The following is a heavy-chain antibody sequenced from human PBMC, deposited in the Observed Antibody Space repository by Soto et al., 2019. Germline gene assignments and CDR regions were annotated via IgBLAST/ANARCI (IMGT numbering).Heavy chain of an antibody. J-gene: IGHJ6*02. CDR1: GCTFTSYG. CDR3: ARELPITIFGVAPPYYFYGMDV. V-gene: IGHV1-18*01. D-gene: IGHD3-3*01. Sequence: ASVKVSCKASGCTFTSYGIIWVRQAPGQGLEWMGWISAYNGNTNYAQKLQGRVTMTTDTSTSTTYTQLRSLRSDDTAVYYCARELPITIFGVAPPYYFYGMDVSGQGTTVTVS. CDR2: ISAYNGNT.